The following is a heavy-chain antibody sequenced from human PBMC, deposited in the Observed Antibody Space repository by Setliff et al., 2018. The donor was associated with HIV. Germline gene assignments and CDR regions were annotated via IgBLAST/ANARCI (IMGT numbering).Heavy chain of an antibody. V-gene: IGHV4-38-2*01. CDR2: IPHSGSS. J-gene: IGHJ4*02. CDR3: ARHWSGGLGY. CDR1: GIPIDRVYS. D-gene: IGHD2-15*01. Sequence: PSETLSLTCGVSGIPIDRVYSWAWIRQPPGKGLEWIGTIPHSGSSNANPSLKSRVTISVDTAKNQFSLKLSSVTAADTAVYYCARHWSGGLGYWGQGTLVTAPQ.